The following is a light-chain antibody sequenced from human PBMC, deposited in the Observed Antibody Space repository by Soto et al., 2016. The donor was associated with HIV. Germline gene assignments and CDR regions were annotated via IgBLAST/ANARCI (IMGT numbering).Light chain of an antibody. J-gene: IGKJ2*01. CDR3: KQYYTTPYT. Sequence: DIQMTLSPSSLSASVGDRVTITCRASQGISNSLAWYQQKPGKAPKLLLYGASRLESGVPSRFSGSGSGTDYTLTISSLQPAEYATYYCKQYYTTPYTFGQGTKLEIK. CDR1: QGISNS. CDR2: GAS. V-gene: IGKV1-NL1*01.